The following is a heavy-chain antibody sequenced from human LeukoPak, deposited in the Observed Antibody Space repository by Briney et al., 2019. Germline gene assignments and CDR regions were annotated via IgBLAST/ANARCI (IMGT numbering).Heavy chain of an antibody. CDR3: AELGITMIGGV. J-gene: IGHJ6*04. D-gene: IGHD3-10*02. V-gene: IGHV3-11*01. Sequence: GGSLRLSCAASGFTFSDYYMSWIRQAPGKGLEWVSYISSSGSTIYYADSVKGRFTISRDNSKNTLYLQMYSLRAEDTAVYYCAELGITMIGGVWGKGTTVTISS. CDR1: GFTFSDYY. CDR2: ISSSGSTI.